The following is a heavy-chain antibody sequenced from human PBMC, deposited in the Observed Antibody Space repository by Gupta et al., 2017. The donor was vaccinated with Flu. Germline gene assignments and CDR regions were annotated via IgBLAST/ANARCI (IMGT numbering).Heavy chain of an antibody. D-gene: IGHD6-19*01. CDR2: IWYDGRNK. J-gene: IGHJ6*02. V-gene: IGHV3-33*01. CDR3: ARDLGRVAGGFPYYYGMDV. CDR1: GFHFRSYG. Sequence: QVQLVESGGDVVQPGRYLRLSCAASGFHFRSYGMHWVRQAPGQGLEWVAVIWYDGRNKYYADSVKGRFTISRDNSKNTLYLQMNRLRAEDTAVYYCARDLGRVAGGFPYYYGMDVWGQGTTVTVSS.